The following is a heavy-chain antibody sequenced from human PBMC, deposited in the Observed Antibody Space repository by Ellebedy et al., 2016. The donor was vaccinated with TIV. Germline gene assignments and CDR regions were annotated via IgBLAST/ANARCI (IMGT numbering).Heavy chain of an antibody. J-gene: IGHJ4*02. V-gene: IGHV3-33*01. D-gene: IGHD1-26*01. CDR2: TWADGHNT. Sequence: PGGSLRLSCAASGFTFSSYAMHWVRQSPVKGLEWVAVTWADGHNTYYAESVKGRFTVSRDTSKNSLYLQMDSLRDEDTAMYYGARGEVGPTKGGFDYWGQGTLVTVTS. CDR1: GFTFSSYA. CDR3: ARGEVGPTKGGFDY.